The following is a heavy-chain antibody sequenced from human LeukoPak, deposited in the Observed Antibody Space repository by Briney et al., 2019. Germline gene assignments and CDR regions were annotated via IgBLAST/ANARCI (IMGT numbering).Heavy chain of an antibody. CDR1: GFTFSSYG. CDR2: ISGSGGST. D-gene: IGHD3-3*01. J-gene: IGHJ5*02. CDR3: AKVYRVLRFLEWFEDWFDP. Sequence: GRSLRLSCAASGFTFSSYGMHWVRQAPGKGLEWVSAISGSGGSTYYADSVKGRFTISRDNSKNTLYLQMNSLRAEDTAVYYCAKVYRVLRFLEWFEDWFDPWGQGTLVTVSS. V-gene: IGHV3-23*01.